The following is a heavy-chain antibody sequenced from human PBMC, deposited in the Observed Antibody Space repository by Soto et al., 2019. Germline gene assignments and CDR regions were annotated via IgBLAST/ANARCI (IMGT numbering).Heavy chain of an antibody. CDR2: IYYSGNT. Sequence: SETLSLTCTVSGGSISSDYWNWIRQPPGKGLEWIGYIYYSGNTKYNPSLKSRVTISVDTSKNQFSLKLTSVTAAATAVYYCACFHERSGYYSCDHWGQGTPVTVSS. J-gene: IGHJ4*02. V-gene: IGHV4-59*01. CDR1: GGSISSDY. D-gene: IGHD3-22*01. CDR3: ACFHERSGYYSCDH.